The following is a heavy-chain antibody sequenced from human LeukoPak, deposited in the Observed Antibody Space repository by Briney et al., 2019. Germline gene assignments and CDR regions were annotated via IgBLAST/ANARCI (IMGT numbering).Heavy chain of an antibody. CDR2: ISSGSSYI. J-gene: IGHJ4*02. D-gene: IGHD6-13*01. CDR1: GFTFSSYS. Sequence: GGSLRLSCAASGFTFSSYSMNWVRQAPGKGLEWVSSISSGSSYIYYADSVKGRFTISRDNAKNSLYLQMNSLRAEDTAVYYCARVVAAAVDYWGQGTLVTVSS. CDR3: ARVVAAAVDY. V-gene: IGHV3-21*01.